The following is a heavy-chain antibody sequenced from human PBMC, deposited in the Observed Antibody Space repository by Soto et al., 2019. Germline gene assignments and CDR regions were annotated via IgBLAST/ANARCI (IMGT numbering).Heavy chain of an antibody. CDR2: ISTTSSSI. Sequence: GSLRLSCAASGFTFSSYSMNWVRQAPGKGLEWISYISTTSSSIYYADSVKGRFTISRDNAKNSLFLQMNSLRDEDTAVYYCARKGVAFDYWGQGALVTVSS. J-gene: IGHJ4*02. CDR3: ARKGVAFDY. D-gene: IGHD3-3*01. CDR1: GFTFSSYS. V-gene: IGHV3-48*02.